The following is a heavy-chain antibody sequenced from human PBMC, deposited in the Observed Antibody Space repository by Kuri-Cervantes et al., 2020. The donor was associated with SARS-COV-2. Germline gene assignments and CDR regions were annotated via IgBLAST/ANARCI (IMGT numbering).Heavy chain of an antibody. CDR3: ARESGSSGWYGFDY. Sequence: ASVKVSCKGSGYTFTSYGISWVRQAPGQGLEWMGWISAYNGNTNYAQKLQGRVTMTTDTSTSTAYMELRSLRSDDTAVYYCARESGSSGWYGFDYWGQGTLVTVSS. CDR2: ISAYNGNT. J-gene: IGHJ4*02. V-gene: IGHV1-18*04. D-gene: IGHD6-19*01. CDR1: GYTFTSYG.